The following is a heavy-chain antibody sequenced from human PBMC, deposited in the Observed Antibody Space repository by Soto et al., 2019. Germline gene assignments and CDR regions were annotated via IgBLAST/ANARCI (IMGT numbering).Heavy chain of an antibody. CDR1: GFTFSSYA. V-gene: IGHV3-30-3*01. J-gene: IGHJ4*02. D-gene: IGHD6-19*01. CDR3: ARDSSGWYVGDFDY. Sequence: GGSLRLSCAASGFTFSSYAMHWVRQAPGKGLEWVAVISYDGSNKYYADSVKGRFTISRDNSKNTLYLQMNSLRAEDTAVYYCARDSSGWYVGDFDYWGQGTLVTISS. CDR2: ISYDGSNK.